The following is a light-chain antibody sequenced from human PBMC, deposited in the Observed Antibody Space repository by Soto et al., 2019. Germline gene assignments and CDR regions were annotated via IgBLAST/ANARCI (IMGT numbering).Light chain of an antibody. Sequence: DMHVTHCPASLSSWVGDRVTITWRSSQSIVTYLNWYLQKPGKAPKLLIYAASNLQSGVPSRFSGSGSGTDFTLTISSLQPEDFATYFCQQSYSTPPWTFGQGTKVDIK. CDR3: QQSYSTPPWT. V-gene: IGKV1-39*01. CDR2: AAS. CDR1: QSIVTY. J-gene: IGKJ1*01.